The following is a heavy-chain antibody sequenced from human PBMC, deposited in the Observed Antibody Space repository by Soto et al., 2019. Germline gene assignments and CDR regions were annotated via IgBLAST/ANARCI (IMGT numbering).Heavy chain of an antibody. D-gene: IGHD6-19*01. CDR2: MYYSGST. Sequence: PSETLSLTCTVSGGSISSYYWSWVRQPPGKGLEWIGYMYYSGSTNYNPSLKSRVTMSVDTSKKRFSLKLTSVTAADTAIYYCIESSDWSRACDYWGQGALVTVSS. CDR1: GGSISSYY. CDR3: IESSDWSRACDY. J-gene: IGHJ4*02. V-gene: IGHV4-59*01.